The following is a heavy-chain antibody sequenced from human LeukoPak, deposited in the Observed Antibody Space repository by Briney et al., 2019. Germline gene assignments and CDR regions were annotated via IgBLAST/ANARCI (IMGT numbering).Heavy chain of an antibody. D-gene: IGHD3-10*01. CDR2: INHSGST. J-gene: IGHJ6*02. V-gene: IGHV4-34*01. CDR1: GGSFSGYY. Sequence: SETLSLTCAVYGGSFSGYYWSWIRQPPGKGLEWIGEINHSGSTNYNPSLKSRVTISVDTSKNQFSLELSSVTAADTAVYYCASFRYYYGSGSFSPHYYYGMDVWGQGTTVTVSS. CDR3: ASFRYYYGSGSFSPHYYYGMDV.